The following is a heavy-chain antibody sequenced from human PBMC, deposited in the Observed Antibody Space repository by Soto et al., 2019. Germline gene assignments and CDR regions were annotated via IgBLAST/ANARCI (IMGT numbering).Heavy chain of an antibody. V-gene: IGHV1-69*02. D-gene: IGHD2-2*01. CDR1: GGTFSSYT. Sequence: QVQLVQSGAEVKKPGSSVKVSCKASGGTFSSYTISWVRQAPGQGLEWMGRIIPILGIANYAQKFQGRVTTTADKSTGTAYMELSSLRSEDTAVYYCAYLGYCSSTSCLYFDYWGQGTLVTVSS. J-gene: IGHJ4*02. CDR3: AYLGYCSSTSCLYFDY. CDR2: IIPILGIA.